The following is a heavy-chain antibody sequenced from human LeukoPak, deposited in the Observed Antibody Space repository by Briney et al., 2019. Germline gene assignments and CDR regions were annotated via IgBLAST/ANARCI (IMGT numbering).Heavy chain of an antibody. CDR1: GGSISSYY. D-gene: IGHD6-25*01. V-gene: IGHV4-59*01. J-gene: IGHJ4*02. CDR3: AREGYSGGIDY. Sequence: SETLSLTCTVSGGSISSYYWSWIRQPPGKGLEWIGYIYYSGSTNYNPSLKSRVTISVDTSKNQFSLKLSSVTAADTAVYYCAREGYSGGIDYWGQGTLVTASS. CDR2: IYYSGST.